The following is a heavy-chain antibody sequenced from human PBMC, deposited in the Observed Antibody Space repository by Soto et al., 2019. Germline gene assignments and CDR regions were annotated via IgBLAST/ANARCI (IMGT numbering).Heavy chain of an antibody. J-gene: IGHJ6*02. Sequence: SETLSLTCAVYDGSFSGYYWTWIRQPPGKGLEWIGELNHSGSTNYNPSLKSRVTISVDTSKSQFSLKLASVTAADTAVYYCARGQGLNYYYGMDVWGQGTTVTVSS. V-gene: IGHV4-34*01. CDR3: ARGQGLNYYYGMDV. CDR2: LNHSGST. CDR1: DGSFSGYY.